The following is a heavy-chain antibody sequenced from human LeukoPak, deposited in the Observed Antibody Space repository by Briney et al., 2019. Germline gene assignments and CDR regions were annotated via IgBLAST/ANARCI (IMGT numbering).Heavy chain of an antibody. Sequence: PGRSLRLSCAASGFTFSSYGMHWVRQAPGKGLEWVAVISCDGSNKYYADSVKGRFTISRDNSKNTLYLQMNSLRAEDTAVYYCAKLSFTVTPDYWGQGTLVTVSS. D-gene: IGHD4-17*01. CDR3: AKLSFTVTPDY. J-gene: IGHJ4*02. CDR1: GFTFSSYG. CDR2: ISCDGSNK. V-gene: IGHV3-30*18.